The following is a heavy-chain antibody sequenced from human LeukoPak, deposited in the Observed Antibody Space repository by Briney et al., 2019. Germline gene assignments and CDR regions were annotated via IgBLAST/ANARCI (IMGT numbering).Heavy chain of an antibody. CDR1: GFTFSSYS. CDR3: ARDARGHHAFDI. D-gene: IGHD3-16*01. J-gene: IGHJ3*02. CDR2: ISTSGSYI. Sequence: GGSLRLSCAASGFTFSSYSMNWVRQAPGKGLEWVSYISTSGSYIYYSDSVKGRFTISRDNAKNSLYLQMNGLRAEDTAVYYCARDARGHHAFDIWGQGTMVTVSS. V-gene: IGHV3-21*01.